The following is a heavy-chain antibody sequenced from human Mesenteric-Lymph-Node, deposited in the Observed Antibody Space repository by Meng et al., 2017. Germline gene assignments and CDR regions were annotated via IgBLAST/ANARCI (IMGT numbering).Heavy chain of an antibody. CDR2: IYTSGST. V-gene: IGHV4-4*07. Sequence: SETLSLTCTVPGGSISSYYWSWIRKPAGKGLEWIGRIYTSGSTNYNPSLKSRVTMSVDTSKNQFSLKLSSVTAADTAVYYCARERDDSSGYYYDYWGQGTLVTVSS. CDR3: ARERDDSSGYYYDY. J-gene: IGHJ4*02. D-gene: IGHD3-22*01. CDR1: GGSISSYY.